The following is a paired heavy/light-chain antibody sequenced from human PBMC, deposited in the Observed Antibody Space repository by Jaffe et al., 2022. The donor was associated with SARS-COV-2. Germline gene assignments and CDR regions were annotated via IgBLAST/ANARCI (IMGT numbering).Light chain of an antibody. CDR2: EVI. CDR1: SSNIGIYDY. V-gene: IGLV2-14*01. J-gene: IGLJ2*01. Sequence: QSALTQPASVSGSPGQSITISCTGTSSNIGIYDYVSWYQQYPGKAPKLMLYEVINRPSGVSARFSGSKSGNTASLTISGLQAEDEADYYCSSYSTGSALVVFGGGTKLTVL. CDR3: SSYSTGSALVV.
Heavy chain of an antibody. CDR1: GFNFRGYA. CDR2: LSSSGYST. V-gene: IGHV3-23*01. Sequence: EVQLLESGGGLVQPGGSLRLSCAAFGFNFRGYAMSWVRQAPGKGLEWVSSLSSSGYSTYYADSVKGRFTISRDNSKTTLFLQMNSLRVEDTAVYYCAKEMGQRLASTDSWGQGTLVTVSS. CDR3: AKEMGQRLASTDS. D-gene: IGHD6-19*01. J-gene: IGHJ5*01.